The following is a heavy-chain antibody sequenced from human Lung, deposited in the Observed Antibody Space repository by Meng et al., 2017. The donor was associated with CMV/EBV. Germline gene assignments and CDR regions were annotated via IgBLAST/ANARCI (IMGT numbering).Heavy chain of an antibody. Sequence: ASXXVSXKASGYTFTSYYMHWVRQAPGQGLEWMGIINPSGGSTSYAQKFQGRVTMTRDTSTSTVYMELSSLRSEDTAVYYCARDNEDPEGYQLLYKRESWFEPWXQGTXVTVSS. CDR3: ARDNEDPEGYQLLYKRESWFEP. CDR1: GYTFTSYY. V-gene: IGHV1-46*01. D-gene: IGHD2-2*02. CDR2: INPSGGST. J-gene: IGHJ5*02.